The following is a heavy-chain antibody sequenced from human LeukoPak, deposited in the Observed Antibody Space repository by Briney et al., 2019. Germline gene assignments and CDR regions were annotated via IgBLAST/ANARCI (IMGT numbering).Heavy chain of an antibody. J-gene: IGHJ4*02. V-gene: IGHV3-30*18. Sequence: GRSLRLSCAASGFTFSSYGMHWVRQAPGKGLEWVAVISYDGSNKYYADSVKGRFTISRDNSKNTLYPQMNSLRAEDTAVYYCAKDRYDSSGYIPGYWGQGTLVTVSS. CDR3: AKDRYDSSGYIPGY. CDR2: ISYDGSNK. D-gene: IGHD3-22*01. CDR1: GFTFSSYG.